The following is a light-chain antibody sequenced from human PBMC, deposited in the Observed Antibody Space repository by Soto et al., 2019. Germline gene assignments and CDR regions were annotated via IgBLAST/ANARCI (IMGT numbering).Light chain of an antibody. J-gene: IGKJ1*01. Sequence: EIVLTQSPATLSLSRGERATLSCRASQSVSSNLAWYQQKPGQAPRLLIYGASTRATGIPARFSGSGSGTEFTLTISSLQSEDFAVYYCQQYNNWPPWTFGQGTKWIS. CDR1: QSVSSN. CDR2: GAS. CDR3: QQYNNWPPWT. V-gene: IGKV3-15*01.